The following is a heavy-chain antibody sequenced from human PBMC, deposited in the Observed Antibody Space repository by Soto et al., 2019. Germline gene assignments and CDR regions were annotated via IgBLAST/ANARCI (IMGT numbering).Heavy chain of an antibody. D-gene: IGHD3-3*01. V-gene: IGHV3-33*01. J-gene: IGHJ5*02. Sequence: GGSLRLSCAASGFTFSSYGMHWVRQAPGKGLEWVAVIWYDGSNKYYADSVKGRFTISRDNSKNTLYLQMNSLRAEDTAVYYCARDRLWSGYSPKSNWFDPWGQGTLVTVSS. CDR3: ARDRLWSGYSPKSNWFDP. CDR2: IWYDGSNK. CDR1: GFTFSSYG.